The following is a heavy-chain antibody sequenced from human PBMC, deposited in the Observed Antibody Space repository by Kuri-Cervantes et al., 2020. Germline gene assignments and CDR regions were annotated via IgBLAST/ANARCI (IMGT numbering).Heavy chain of an antibody. V-gene: IGHV3-30-3*01. Sequence: GESLKISCAASGFTFSSYAMHWVRQAPGKGLEWVAVISYDGSNKYYADSVKGRFTISRDNSKNSLHLQMNSLRAEDTALYYCARGRYSSSLVPAEFFQNWGQGTLVTVSS. CDR1: GFTFSSYA. J-gene: IGHJ1*01. CDR3: ARGRYSSSLVPAEFFQN. CDR2: ISYDGSNK. D-gene: IGHD6-13*01.